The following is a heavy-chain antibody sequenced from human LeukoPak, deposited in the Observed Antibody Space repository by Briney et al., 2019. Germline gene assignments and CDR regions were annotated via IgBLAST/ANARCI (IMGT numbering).Heavy chain of an antibody. J-gene: IGHJ3*02. CDR2: MNPNSGNT. V-gene: IGHV1-8*03. Sequence: GASVKVSCKASGYTFTSYDINWVRQATGQGLEWMGWMNPNSGNTGYAQKFQGRVTITRNTSISTAYMELSSLRSEDTAVYYCARESPPYSNDAFDIWGQGTMVTVSS. D-gene: IGHD4-11*01. CDR1: GYTFTSYD. CDR3: ARESPPYSNDAFDI.